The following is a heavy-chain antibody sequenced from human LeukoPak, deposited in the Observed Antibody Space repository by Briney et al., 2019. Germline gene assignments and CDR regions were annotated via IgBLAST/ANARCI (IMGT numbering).Heavy chain of an antibody. Sequence: SETLSLTCTVSGGSISSSSYYWGWIRQPPGKGLEWIGSIYYSGSTYYNPSLKSRVTISVDTSKNQFSLKLSSVTAADTAVYYCARPLGFGELSFGYWGQGTLVTVSS. CDR1: GGSISSSSYY. V-gene: IGHV4-39*01. J-gene: IGHJ4*02. CDR2: IYYSGST. D-gene: IGHD3-10*01. CDR3: ARPLGFGELSFGY.